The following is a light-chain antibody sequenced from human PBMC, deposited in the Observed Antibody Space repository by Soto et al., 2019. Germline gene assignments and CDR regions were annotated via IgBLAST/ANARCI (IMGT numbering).Light chain of an antibody. CDR3: QQYDNLPYT. V-gene: IGKV1-33*01. Sequence: DIQMTQSPSSLSASVGDRVTITCQASQDISNYLNWYQQKPGKAPKLLIYDADNLETGVPSRFSGSGSGTDFTFTISSLQPEDIATYYCQQYDNLPYTFGQGTKLEIK. J-gene: IGKJ2*01. CDR1: QDISNY. CDR2: DAD.